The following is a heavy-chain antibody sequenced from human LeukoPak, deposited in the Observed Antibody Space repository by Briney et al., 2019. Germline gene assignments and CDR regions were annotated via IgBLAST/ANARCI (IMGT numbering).Heavy chain of an antibody. V-gene: IGHV3-23*01. CDR2: ISGSGGST. J-gene: IGHJ4*02. Sequence: GGSVRLSCAASGFTFSSYAMSWVRQAPGKGLEWVSAISGSGGSTYYADSVKGRFTISRDNSKNTLYLQMNSLRAEDTAVYYCAKGSGKQWLVLYPLDYWGQGTLVTVSS. CDR1: GFTFSSYA. D-gene: IGHD6-19*01. CDR3: AKGSGKQWLVLYPLDY.